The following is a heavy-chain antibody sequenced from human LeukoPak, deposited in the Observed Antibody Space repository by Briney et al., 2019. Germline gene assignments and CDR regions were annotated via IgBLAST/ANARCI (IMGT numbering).Heavy chain of an antibody. V-gene: IGHV3-7*01. CDR1: GFTFSSYW. Sequence: GGSLRLSCAASGFTFSSYWMSWVRQAPGKGLEWVANIKQDGSEKYYVDSVKGRFTISRDNAKNSLYLQMNSLRAEDTAVYYCARSSSSGWWVSDYWGQGTLVTVSS. CDR3: ARSSSSGWWVSDY. D-gene: IGHD6-19*01. J-gene: IGHJ4*02. CDR2: IKQDGSEK.